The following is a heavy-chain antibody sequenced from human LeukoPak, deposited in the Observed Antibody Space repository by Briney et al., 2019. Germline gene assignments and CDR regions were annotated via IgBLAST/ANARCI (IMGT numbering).Heavy chain of an antibody. J-gene: IGHJ4*02. CDR1: GGTFSSYA. CDR2: IIPIFGTA. Sequence: SVKVSCKASGGTFSSYAISWVRQAPGQGLEWMGGIIPIFGTANYAQKFQGRVTITADESTSTAYMELSSLRSEDTAVYYCARSGYYGSGSYYFDWGQGTLVTVSS. V-gene: IGHV1-69*13. CDR3: ARSGYYGSGSYYFD. D-gene: IGHD3-10*01.